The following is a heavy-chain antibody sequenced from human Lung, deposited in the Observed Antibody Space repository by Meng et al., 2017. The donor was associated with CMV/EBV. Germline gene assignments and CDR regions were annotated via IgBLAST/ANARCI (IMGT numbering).Heavy chain of an antibody. V-gene: IGHV4-59*08. CDR3: ARHQNGGTYPLDY. D-gene: IGHD3-16*02. J-gene: IGHJ4*02. Sequence: QVQWQESGPGLVKPSETLSLTCAVSGGSISTYYWSWIRQPPGKGLEWIGNNYYSGSTNYNPSLASRVTISVDSSKNQFSLKLSSVTAADTAVYYCARHQNGGTYPLDYWGQGTLVTVSS. CDR1: GGSISTYY. CDR2: NYYSGST.